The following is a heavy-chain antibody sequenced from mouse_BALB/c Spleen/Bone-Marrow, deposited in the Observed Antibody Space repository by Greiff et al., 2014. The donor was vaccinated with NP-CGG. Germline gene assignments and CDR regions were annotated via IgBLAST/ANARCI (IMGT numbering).Heavy chain of an antibody. V-gene: IGHV1S41*01. CDR2: TAPGSDNT. D-gene: IGHD2-1*01. J-gene: IGHJ3*01. CDR1: GYTFTNYW. Sequence: DLVKPGASVKLSCKASGYTFTNYWINWIKQRPGQGLEWIGRTAPGSDNTYYNEMFKGKATLTVDTSSSTAYMQLSSQSSEDSAVYVCAREYYDNSFAYWGQGTLVTVSA. CDR3: AREYYDNSFAY.